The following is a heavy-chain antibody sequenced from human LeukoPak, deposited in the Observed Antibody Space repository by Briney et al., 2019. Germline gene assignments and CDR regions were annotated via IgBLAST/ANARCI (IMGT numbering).Heavy chain of an antibody. Sequence: GGSLRLSCAASGFTFSSYGMHWVRQAPGKGLEWVAFIRSDGSNKYYADSVRGRFTISRENAKNSLYLQMNSLRAGDTAVYYCARDRGRYYMDVWGKGTTVTISS. CDR2: IRSDGSNK. J-gene: IGHJ6*03. CDR3: ARDRGRYYMDV. V-gene: IGHV3-30*02. D-gene: IGHD6-25*01. CDR1: GFTFSSYG.